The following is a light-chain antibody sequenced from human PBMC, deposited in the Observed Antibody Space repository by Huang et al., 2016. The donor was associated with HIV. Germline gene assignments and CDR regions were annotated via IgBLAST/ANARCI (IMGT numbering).Light chain of an antibody. CDR2: AAS. J-gene: IGKJ2*01. CDR3: QHYKTYPLT. Sequence: DIQMTQSPSSLSASVGDRVTITCRAMQDISNYLVWFQQKPGNAPKSLIYAASTLQTGVPSRFSGRGSGTDFTLTINSLQPEDFATYYCQHYKTYPLTFGQGTKLEIK. CDR1: QDISNY. V-gene: IGKV1-16*01.